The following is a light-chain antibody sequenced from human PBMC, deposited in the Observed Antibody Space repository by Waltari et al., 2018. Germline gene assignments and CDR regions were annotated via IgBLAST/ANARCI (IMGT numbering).Light chain of an antibody. CDR3: SSYTSSSTPFV. Sequence: QSALTQPASVSGSPGQSITISCTGTSSDVGGYNYVSWYQQHPGKAPKLMIYDVSNRPSGFSKRFSGSKSGNTASLTSSGLQAEDEADYYCSSYTSSSTPFVFGTGTKVTVL. V-gene: IGLV2-14*03. CDR1: SSDVGGYNY. J-gene: IGLJ1*01. CDR2: DVS.